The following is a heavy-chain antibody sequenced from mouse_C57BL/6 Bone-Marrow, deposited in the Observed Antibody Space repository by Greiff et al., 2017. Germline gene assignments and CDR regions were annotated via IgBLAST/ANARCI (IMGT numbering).Heavy chain of an antibody. V-gene: IGHV1-82*01. CDR2: IYPGDGDT. J-gene: IGHJ2*01. D-gene: IGHD2-3*01. CDR3: ARPYDGYFDY. CDR1: GYAFSSSW. Sequence: QVQLQQSGPELVKPGASVKISCKASGYAFSSSWMNWVKQRPGKGLEWIGRIYPGDGDTNYNGKFKGKATLTADKSSSTAYMQLSSLTSADSAVYFCARPYDGYFDYWGQGTTLTVSS.